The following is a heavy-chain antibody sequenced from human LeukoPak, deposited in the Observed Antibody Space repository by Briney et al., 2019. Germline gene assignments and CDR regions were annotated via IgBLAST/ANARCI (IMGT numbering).Heavy chain of an antibody. D-gene: IGHD2-21*01. CDR1: GFTFSSYS. CDR2: ISSSSNYI. Sequence: GGSLRLSCAASGFTFSSYSMNWVRQAPGKGLEWVSSISSSSNYIYYADSVKGRFTISRDNAKNSLYLQMNSLRAEDTAVYYCARDEMAYCGGDCRLYYFDYWGQGTLVTVSS. J-gene: IGHJ4*02. V-gene: IGHV3-21*01. CDR3: ARDEMAYCGGDCRLYYFDY.